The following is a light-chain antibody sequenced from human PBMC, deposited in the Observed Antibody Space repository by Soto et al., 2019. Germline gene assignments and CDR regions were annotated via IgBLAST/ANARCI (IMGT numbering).Light chain of an antibody. V-gene: IGLV2-14*01. CDR2: DVS. CDR1: SSDVGGYNY. CDR3: SSYKGSTTLHYV. J-gene: IGLJ1*01. Sequence: QSVLTQPASVSGSPGQSITISCTGTSSDVGGYNYVSWYQQHPGKAPKLLIYDVSNRPSGASNRFSGSKSGNTASLTISGLQAEDEADYYCSSYKGSTTLHYVFGTGTKVTVL.